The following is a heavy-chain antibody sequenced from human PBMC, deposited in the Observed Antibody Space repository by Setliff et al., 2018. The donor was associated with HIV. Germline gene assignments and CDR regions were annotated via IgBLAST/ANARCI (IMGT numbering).Heavy chain of an antibody. D-gene: IGHD6-19*01. J-gene: IGHJ4*02. V-gene: IGHV3-48*03. Sequence: GGSMRLSCAASGFTFSSYEMNWVRQAPGKGLEWVSYISTSGNTIYYADSVKGRFTISRDNAKNSLYLQMNSLRAEDTAVYYCAKGIRVAGTSHFDSWGQGALVTVSS. CDR1: GFTFSSYE. CDR2: ISTSGNTI. CDR3: AKGIRVAGTSHFDS.